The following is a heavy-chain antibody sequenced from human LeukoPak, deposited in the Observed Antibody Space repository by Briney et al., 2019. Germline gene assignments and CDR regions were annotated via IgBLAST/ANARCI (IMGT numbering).Heavy chain of an antibody. CDR3: AREAYSGSYYSAFDI. D-gene: IGHD1-26*01. CDR1: GASISSYY. V-gene: IGHV4-59*01. J-gene: IGHJ3*02. CDR2: IYYSGST. Sequence: SETLSLTCTVAGASISSYYWSWVRQPPGKGLEWGWDIYYSGSTNYNPSLKSRATISVDTSKNQFSLKLSAVTAAETAVYYCAREAYSGSYYSAFDIWGQGTMVTVST.